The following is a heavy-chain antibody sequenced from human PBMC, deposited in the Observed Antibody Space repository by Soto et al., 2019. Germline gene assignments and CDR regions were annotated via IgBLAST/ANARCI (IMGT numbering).Heavy chain of an antibody. V-gene: IGHV3-30*18. CDR1: GFTFSSYG. J-gene: IGHJ6*02. D-gene: IGHD2-15*01. CDR3: AKVADVGNYYCYCMDV. CDR2: ISYDGSNK. Sequence: QVQLVESGGGVVQPGRSLRLSCAASGFTFSSYGMHWVRQAPGKGLEWVAVISYDGSNKYYADSVKGRFTISRDNSKNTLYLQMNSLRAEDTAVYYCAKVADVGNYYCYCMDVWGQGTTVTVSS.